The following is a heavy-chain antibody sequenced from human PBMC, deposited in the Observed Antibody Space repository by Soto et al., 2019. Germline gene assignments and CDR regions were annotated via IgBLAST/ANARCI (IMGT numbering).Heavy chain of an antibody. J-gene: IGHJ6*02. CDR3: AREGAASYSYYYGTDV. V-gene: IGHV4-30-4*01. Sequence: SETLSLTCTVSGGSISSGDSYWSWIRQSPGKGLEWIGYTYHSGSPYYNPSLESRVTISVDTSKNQFSLKLNSVTAADTAVYYCAREGAASYSYYYGTDVWGQGTTVTVSS. CDR1: GGSISSGDSY. D-gene: IGHD3-16*01. CDR2: TYHSGSP.